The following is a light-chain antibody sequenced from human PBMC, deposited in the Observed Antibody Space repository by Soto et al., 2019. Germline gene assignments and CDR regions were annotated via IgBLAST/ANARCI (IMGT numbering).Light chain of an antibody. J-gene: IGKJ3*01. CDR1: QSIASSY. V-gene: IGKV3-20*01. CDR3: QHYGTSPFT. CDR2: GTS. Sequence: ELVLTQSPGTLSLSPGERATLSCRASQSIASSYLAWYQQKPGQAPRLVVSGTSNRASGIPDRFSGSGSGTDFTLTISRLEPEDFAVYYCQHYGTSPFTFGPGTKVHVK.